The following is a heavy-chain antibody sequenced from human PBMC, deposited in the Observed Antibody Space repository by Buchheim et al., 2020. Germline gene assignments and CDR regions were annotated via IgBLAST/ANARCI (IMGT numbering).Heavy chain of an antibody. CDR2: IYFTGST. Sequence: QVQLQESGPGLVRPSQTLSLICTVSGVSISRGGYYWNWIRQHPGKGLEWIGYIYFTGSTYYNPSLKSRVTMSVDPSKNPFSLKLTSVTAADTAVYYCARDLPPGPWGQGTL. V-gene: IGHV4-31*03. CDR1: GVSISRGGYY. J-gene: IGHJ5*02. CDR3: ARDLPPGP.